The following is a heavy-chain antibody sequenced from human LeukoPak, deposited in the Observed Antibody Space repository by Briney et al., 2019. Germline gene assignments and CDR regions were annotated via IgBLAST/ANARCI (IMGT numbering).Heavy chain of an antibody. Sequence: GSSLRLSCAASAFTFSSYAMHWVRQAPGKGLEWVAVISYDGSNKYYADSVKGRFTISRDNSKNTLYLQMNSLTTEDTAVYYCARGYWKSGYNWALDYWGQGTLVTVSS. V-gene: IGHV3-30*04. J-gene: IGHJ4*02. CDR3: ARGYWKSGYNWALDY. CDR2: ISYDGSNK. D-gene: IGHD5-24*01. CDR1: AFTFSSYA.